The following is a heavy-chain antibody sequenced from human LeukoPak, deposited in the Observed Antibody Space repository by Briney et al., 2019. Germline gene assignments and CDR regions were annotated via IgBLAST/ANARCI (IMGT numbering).Heavy chain of an antibody. CDR2: ISSSGSTM. V-gene: IGHV3-48*03. J-gene: IGHJ5*02. Sequence: GGSLRLSCAASGFTFSSYKMNWVRQAPGKGLEWVSYISSSGSTMYYADSVKGRFTISRDNAKNSLYLQMNSLRAEDTAVYCCARDLRGLVSWFDPWGQGTLVTVSS. CDR1: GFTFSSYK. D-gene: IGHD4-17*01. CDR3: ARDLRGLVSWFDP.